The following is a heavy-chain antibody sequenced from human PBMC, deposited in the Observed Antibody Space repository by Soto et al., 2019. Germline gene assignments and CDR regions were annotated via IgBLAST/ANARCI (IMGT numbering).Heavy chain of an antibody. Sequence: SETLSLTCTVSGGSISSYYWSLIRQPPGKGLEWIGYIYYSGSTNYNPSLKSRVTISVDTSKNQFSLKLSSVAAADTAVYYCARGPVTAAAGTGWDYWGQGTLVTV. CDR3: ARGPVTAAAGTGWDY. CDR2: IYYSGST. J-gene: IGHJ4*02. CDR1: GGSISSYY. V-gene: IGHV4-59*01. D-gene: IGHD6-13*01.